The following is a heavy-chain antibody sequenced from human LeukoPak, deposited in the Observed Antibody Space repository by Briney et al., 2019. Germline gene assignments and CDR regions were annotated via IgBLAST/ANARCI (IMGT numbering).Heavy chain of an antibody. Sequence: PSETLSLTCTVSGGSISGHYWNWIRQPPGKGLEWIGYIYYSGSTSYNPSLKSRVTISVDTSKNQFSLKLTSVAAAETAVYCCARLAPYPGVGASDYWDQGTLVTVSS. CDR1: GGSISGHY. J-gene: IGHJ4*02. CDR3: ARLAPYPGVGASDY. V-gene: IGHV4-59*08. CDR2: IYYSGST. D-gene: IGHD3-16*01.